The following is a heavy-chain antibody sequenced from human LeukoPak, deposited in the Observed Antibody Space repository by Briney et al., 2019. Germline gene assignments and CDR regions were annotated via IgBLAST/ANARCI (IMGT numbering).Heavy chain of an antibody. D-gene: IGHD6-19*01. J-gene: IGHJ4*02. CDR3: ARLFLRFSSGWHFDY. Sequence: PSETLSLTCAVYGGTFSGYYWSWIRQPPGKGLEWIGEINHSGNTNYNPSLKSRVTISIDTSKNQFSLKLSSVTAADTAIYYCARLFLRFSSGWHFDYWGQGILVTVSS. V-gene: IGHV4-34*01. CDR2: INHSGNT. CDR1: GGTFSGYY.